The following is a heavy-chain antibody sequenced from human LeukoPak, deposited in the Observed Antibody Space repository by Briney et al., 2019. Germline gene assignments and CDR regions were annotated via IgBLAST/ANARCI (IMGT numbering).Heavy chain of an antibody. CDR1: GFTSSNYW. J-gene: IGHJ4*02. V-gene: IGHV3-7*03. D-gene: IGHD5-18*01. CDR3: ARDRLWAHFDY. Sequence: SGGSLRLSCAVSGFTSSNYWMSWVRQAPGKGLEWVANIKQDGSEKYYVDSVKGRFTISRDNAKNSLYLQMNSLRAEDTALYYCARDRLWAHFDYWGQGTLVTVSS. CDR2: IKQDGSEK.